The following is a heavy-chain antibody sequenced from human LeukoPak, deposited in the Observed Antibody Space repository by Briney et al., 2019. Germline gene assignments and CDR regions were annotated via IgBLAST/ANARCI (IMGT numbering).Heavy chain of an antibody. D-gene: IGHD2-2*01. J-gene: IGHJ5*02. CDR1: RYTFNSYG. V-gene: IGHV1-18*01. Sequence: ASVKVSCKASRYTFNSYGFSWLRQAPGQGLEWMGWISAYNGNTNYAQKLQGRVTMTTDTSTSTAYMELRSLRSDDTAVYYCASAGPSAIRNWLDPWGQGTLVTVSS. CDR2: ISAYNGNT. CDR3: ASAGPSAIRNWLDP.